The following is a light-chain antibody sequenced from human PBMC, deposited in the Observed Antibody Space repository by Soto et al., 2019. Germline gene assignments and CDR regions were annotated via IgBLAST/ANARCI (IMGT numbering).Light chain of an antibody. Sequence: DFVMTQSPLSLPVTPGEPASISCRSSQSLLHSNGYNYLDWYLQKPGQSPQLLIYLGSNRASGXPXXFSGSGSGTEFTLKISRVEAEDVGVYYCMQALHTYTFGQGTKLEIK. V-gene: IGKV2-28*01. J-gene: IGKJ2*01. CDR3: MQALHTYT. CDR2: LGS. CDR1: QSLLHSNGYNY.